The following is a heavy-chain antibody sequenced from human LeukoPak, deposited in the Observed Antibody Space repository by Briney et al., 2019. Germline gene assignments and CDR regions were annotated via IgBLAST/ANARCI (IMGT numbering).Heavy chain of an antibody. V-gene: IGHV1-46*01. CDR1: GYTFTSYY. D-gene: IGHD6-19*01. CDR2: INPSGGST. Sequence: ASVKVSCKASGYTFTSYYMHWVRQAPGQGLEWMGLINPSGGSTSYAQKFQGRVTMTRDMSTSTVYMELSSLRSEDTAVYYCARGVVRRRVAGSFFDYWGQGTLVTVSS. CDR3: ARGVVRRRVAGSFFDY. J-gene: IGHJ4*02.